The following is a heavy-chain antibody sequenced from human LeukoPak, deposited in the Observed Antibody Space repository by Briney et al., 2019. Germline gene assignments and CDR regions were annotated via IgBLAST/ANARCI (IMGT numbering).Heavy chain of an antibody. D-gene: IGHD3-22*01. CDR3: ARDFLPVYDSDAFDI. V-gene: IGHV3-53*01. Sequence: GSLRLSCAASGFTVSSNYMSWVRQAPGKGLEWVSGIYSGGSTYCADSVKGRFTISRDNSKNTLYLQMNSLRAEDTAVYYCARDFLPVYDSDAFDIWGQGTMVTVSS. CDR2: IYSGGST. J-gene: IGHJ3*02. CDR1: GFTVSSNY.